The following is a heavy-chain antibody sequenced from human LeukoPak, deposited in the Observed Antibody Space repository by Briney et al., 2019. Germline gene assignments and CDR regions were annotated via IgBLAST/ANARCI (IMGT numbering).Heavy chain of an antibody. Sequence: GGSLRLSCAASGFTFSSEAMSWVRQAPGKGLEWVSAISGSGGSKYYADSVKGRFTISRDNSKNTLYLQMNSLRAEDTAVYYCAKEGQGGYYYYGMDVWGQGTTVTVSS. J-gene: IGHJ6*02. CDR1: GFTFSSEA. CDR2: ISGSGGSK. CDR3: AKEGQGGYYYYGMDV. V-gene: IGHV3-23*01.